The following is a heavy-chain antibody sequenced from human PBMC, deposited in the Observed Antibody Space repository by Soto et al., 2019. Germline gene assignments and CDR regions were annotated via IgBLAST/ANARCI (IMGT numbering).Heavy chain of an antibody. CDR1: GFTFSRYW. V-gene: IGHV3-74*01. CDR3: ARGGFGHGFDI. Sequence: EEHLVESGGALVQPGGSLRLSCEASGFTFSRYWMHWVRQAPGKGLVWVSRVNNDGSDTIYADSVKGRFTVSRDNAKNTVFLQVNSLRADDTALYYCARGGFGHGFDIWGLGTMVTVSS. CDR2: VNNDGSDT. D-gene: IGHD3-16*01. J-gene: IGHJ3*02.